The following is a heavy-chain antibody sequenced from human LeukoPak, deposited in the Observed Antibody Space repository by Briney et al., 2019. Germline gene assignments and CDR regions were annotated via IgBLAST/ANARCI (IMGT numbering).Heavy chain of an antibody. CDR1: GFRFSTYT. CDR3: AKGSDCCTPSRYVRAPFNWFDP. V-gene: IGHV3-23*01. D-gene: IGHD3-10*02. J-gene: IGHJ5*02. Sequence: GGSLRLPCAASGFRFSTYTMHWIRQAPGKGLEWISAASGSGLYTYQTDSVKGRFSISRDNSDNTVHLQMNSLRAEDTAVYYCAKGSDCCTPSRYVRAPFNWFDPWGQGTLVTVSS. CDR2: ASGSGLYT.